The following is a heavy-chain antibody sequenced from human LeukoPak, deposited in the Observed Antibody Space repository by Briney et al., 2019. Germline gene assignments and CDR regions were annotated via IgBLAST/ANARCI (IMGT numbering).Heavy chain of an antibody. CDR2: IIPIFGTA. CDR1: GGTFSSYA. J-gene: IGHJ5*02. Sequence: GSSVKVSCKASGGTFSSYAISWVRQAPGQGLEWMGGIIPIFGTANYAQKFQGRVTITADESTSTAYTELSSLRSEDTAVYYCARDILRFLEWRPDWFDPWGQGTLVTVSS. CDR3: ARDILRFLEWRPDWFDP. D-gene: IGHD3-3*01. V-gene: IGHV1-69*01.